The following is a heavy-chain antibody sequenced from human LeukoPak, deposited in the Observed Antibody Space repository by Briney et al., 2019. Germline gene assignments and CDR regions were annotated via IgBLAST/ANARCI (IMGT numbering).Heavy chain of an antibody. V-gene: IGHV3-9*01. Sequence: GGSLRLSCAASGFTFDDYAMHWVRQAPGKGLEWVSGISWNSGSIGYADSVKGRFTISRDNAKNSLYLQMNSLRAEDTALYYCAKDRLGSGWYYFDYWGQGTLFTVSS. J-gene: IGHJ4*02. D-gene: IGHD6-19*01. CDR2: ISWNSGSI. CDR3: AKDRLGSGWYYFDY. CDR1: GFTFDDYA.